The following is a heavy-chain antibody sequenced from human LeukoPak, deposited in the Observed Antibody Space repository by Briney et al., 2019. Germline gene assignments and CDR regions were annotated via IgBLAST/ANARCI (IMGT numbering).Heavy chain of an antibody. Sequence: ASVKVSSKASGYTFTGYYMHWVRQAPGLGLEWMGRINPNSGGTNYAQKFQGRVTMTRDTSISTAYMELSRLRSDDTAVYYCAKSSGSLAPVVYWGQGTLVTVSS. CDR3: AKSSGSLAPVVY. V-gene: IGHV1-2*06. CDR1: GYTFTGYY. CDR2: INPNSGGT. J-gene: IGHJ4*02. D-gene: IGHD3-10*01.